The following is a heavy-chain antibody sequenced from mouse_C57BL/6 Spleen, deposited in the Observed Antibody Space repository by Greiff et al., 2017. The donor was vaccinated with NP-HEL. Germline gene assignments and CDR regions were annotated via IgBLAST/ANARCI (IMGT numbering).Heavy chain of an antibody. CDR1: GYTFTSYW. J-gene: IGHJ2*01. CDR3: ARDSSGCDY. D-gene: IGHD3-2*02. V-gene: IGHV1-59*01. CDR2: IDPSDSYT. Sequence: VQLQQSGAELVRPGTSVKLSCKASGYTFTSYWMHWVKQRPGQGLEWIGVIDPSDSYTNYNQKFKGKATLTVDTSSSTAYMQLSSLTSEDSAVYYCARDSSGCDYWGQGTTLTVSS.